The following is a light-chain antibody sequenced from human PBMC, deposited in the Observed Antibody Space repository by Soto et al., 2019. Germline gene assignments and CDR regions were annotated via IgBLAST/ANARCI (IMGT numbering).Light chain of an antibody. CDR2: GNS. J-gene: IGLJ2*01. Sequence: QSVLTQPPSVSGATGQRVTISCTGSRSNIGAGYDVHWYQQLPGTAPKLLIYGNSNRPSGVPDRFSGSKSGTSASLAITGLQAEDEAEYYCQSYDSSLSGYVVFGGVTKLSVL. CDR1: RSNIGAGYD. CDR3: QSYDSSLSGYVV. V-gene: IGLV1-40*01.